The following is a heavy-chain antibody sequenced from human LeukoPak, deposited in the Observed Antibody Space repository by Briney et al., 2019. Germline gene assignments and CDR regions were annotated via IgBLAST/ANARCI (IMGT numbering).Heavy chain of an antibody. CDR1: GGSIRSYY. CDR3: AVRRDGYSTFDY. CDR2: IYTSGST. J-gene: IGHJ4*02. V-gene: IGHV4-4*09. Sequence: SETLSLTCTVSGGSIRSYYWSRIRQPPGKGLEWIGCIYTSGSTNYNPSLKSRVTISVDTSKNQFSLKLSSVTAADRAVYYCAVRRDGYSTFDYWGQGTLVTVSS. D-gene: IGHD5-24*01.